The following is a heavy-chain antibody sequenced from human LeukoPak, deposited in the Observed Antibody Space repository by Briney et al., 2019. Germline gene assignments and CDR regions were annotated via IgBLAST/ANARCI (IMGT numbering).Heavy chain of an antibody. CDR2: ISADGGST. J-gene: IGHJ4*02. CDR1: GFTVSSNY. CDR3: AKESGKFDY. Sequence: GGSLRLSCAASGFTVSSNYMSWVRQAPGEGLEWVSLISADGGSTFSADSVKGRFSISRDNTKNSLYLQMNSLRSEDTAMYYCAKESGKFDYWGQGTLVAVSS. V-gene: IGHV3-43*02.